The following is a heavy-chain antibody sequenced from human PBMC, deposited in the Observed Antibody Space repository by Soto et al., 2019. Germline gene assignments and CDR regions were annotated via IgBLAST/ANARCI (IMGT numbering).Heavy chain of an antibody. CDR1: GFTFSTYA. Sequence: ASVKVSCAASGFTFSTYAMNWVRQAPGKGLEWVSAISGGGGSTYYADSVKGRVTISRDNSKNTLYLQMNSLRAEDTAVYYCAKVSLGALTFTDYYYYGLDVWGQGTTVTVSS. V-gene: IGHV3-23*01. CDR2: ISGGGGST. J-gene: IGHJ6*02. CDR3: AKVSLGALTFTDYYYYGLDV. D-gene: IGHD1-26*01.